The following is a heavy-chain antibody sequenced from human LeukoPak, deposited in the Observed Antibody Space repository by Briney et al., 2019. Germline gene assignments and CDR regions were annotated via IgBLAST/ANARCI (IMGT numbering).Heavy chain of an antibody. CDR1: GFTLSSNS. Sequence: GGSLRFSCAASGFTLSSNSMNWVRQAPGNGLEWVSSISSSSSYIYYADSVKGRFTISRDNAQNSLYLQMNSLRAEDTAVYYCARVASSRALRTDCWGQGTLVTVSS. CDR3: ARVASSRALRTDC. J-gene: IGHJ4*02. D-gene: IGHD2-15*01. V-gene: IGHV3-21*01. CDR2: ISSSSSYI.